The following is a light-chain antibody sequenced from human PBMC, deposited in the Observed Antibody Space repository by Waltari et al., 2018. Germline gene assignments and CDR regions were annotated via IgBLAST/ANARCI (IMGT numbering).Light chain of an antibody. J-gene: IGLJ3*02. CDR2: RDN. CDR3: YSVSANSWV. Sequence: SYELTQPSSVSLSPGQTANITCSGHVLAKKYGRWLQQQTGPAPLLLIYRDNARPSGIPERFSGSSSGTTVTLTISGAHVEDEADYYCYSVSANSWVFGGGTRLTVL. CDR1: VLAKKY. V-gene: IGLV3-27*01.